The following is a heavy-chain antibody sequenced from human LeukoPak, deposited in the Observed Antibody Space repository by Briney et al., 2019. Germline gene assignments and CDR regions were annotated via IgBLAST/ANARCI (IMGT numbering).Heavy chain of an antibody. CDR2: ISYDGSNK. J-gene: IGHJ5*02. Sequence: GRSLRLSCAASGFTFSSYAMHWVRQAPGKGLEWVAVISYDGSNKYYADSVKGRFTISRDNSKNTLYLQMNGLRAEDTAVYYCARDPGNYYDSSGYFGGVSWFDPWGQGTLVTVSS. CDR3: ARDPGNYYDSSGYFGGVSWFDP. D-gene: IGHD3-22*01. CDR1: GFTFSSYA. V-gene: IGHV3-30-3*01.